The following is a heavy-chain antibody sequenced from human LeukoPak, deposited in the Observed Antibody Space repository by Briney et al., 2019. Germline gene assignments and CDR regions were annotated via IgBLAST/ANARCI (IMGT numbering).Heavy chain of an antibody. CDR2: IYYSGST. J-gene: IGHJ4*02. CDR1: GGSISSSDSH. Sequence: SETLSLTCTVSGGSISSSDSHWSWIRQHPGKGLEWIGYIYYSGSTYYNPSLKSRVTISVDTSKNQFSLKLRSVTAADTAVYYCARAYSRSSEIDYWGQGTLVTVSS. V-gene: IGHV4-31*03. CDR3: ARAYSRSSEIDY. D-gene: IGHD6-6*01.